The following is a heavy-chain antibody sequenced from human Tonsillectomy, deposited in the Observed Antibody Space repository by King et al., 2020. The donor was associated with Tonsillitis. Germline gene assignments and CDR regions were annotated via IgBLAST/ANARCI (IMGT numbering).Heavy chain of an antibody. D-gene: IGHD3-3*01. V-gene: IGHV3-21*01. Sequence: VQLVESGGGLVKPGGSLRLSCAPSGFTFSSYSMNWVRQAPGKGLEWVSSISSSSSYIYYADSVKGRFTISRDNAKNSLYLQMNSLRAEDTAVYYCARDRIEYYDFWSGAPGAFDIWGQGTMVTVSS. J-gene: IGHJ3*02. CDR1: GFTFSSYS. CDR2: ISSSSSYI. CDR3: ARDRIEYYDFWSGAPGAFDI.